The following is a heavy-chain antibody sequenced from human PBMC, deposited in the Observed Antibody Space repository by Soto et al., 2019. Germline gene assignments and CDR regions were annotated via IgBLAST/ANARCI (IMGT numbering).Heavy chain of an antibody. CDR3: AREDNYDS. CDR2: ISTSSSYI. Sequence: EVQLVEYGGGLVKPGGSLRLSCAASGFTFSSYSMNWVRQAPGKGLEWVSSISTSSSYIYYADSVKGRFTIYRDNVKNSLGLQMNSLRAEETAVYYCAREDNYDSWRQGDLFTVSS. CDR1: GFTFSSYS. J-gene: IGHJ5*01. V-gene: IGHV3-21*01.